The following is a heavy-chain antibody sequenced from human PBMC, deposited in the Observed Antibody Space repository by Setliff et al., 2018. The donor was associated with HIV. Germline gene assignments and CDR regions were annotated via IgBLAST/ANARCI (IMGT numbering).Heavy chain of an antibody. CDR1: RGSISSGSFY. D-gene: IGHD2-2*01. CDR3: AREDSLVLVPAIMRGDGFDV. CDR2: VYYTGKT. J-gene: IGHJ3*01. V-gene: IGHV4-39*07. Sequence: SETLSLTCTVSRGSISSGSFYWAWIRQSPGKGLEWIGSVYYTGKTKYNPSLESRLTMSMDASESQFSLTLNSVTAADTAMYYCAREDSLVLVPAIMRGDGFDVWGQGTMVTVSS.